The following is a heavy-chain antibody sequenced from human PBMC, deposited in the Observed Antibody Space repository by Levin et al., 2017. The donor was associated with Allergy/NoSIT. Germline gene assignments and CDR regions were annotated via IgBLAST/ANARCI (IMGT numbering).Heavy chain of an antibody. CDR2: ISYDGSNK. D-gene: IGHD3-9*01. J-gene: IGHJ4*02. CDR1: GFTFSSYG. Sequence: GGSLRLSCAASGFTFSSYGMHWVRQAPGKGLEWVAVISYDGSNKYYADSVKGRFTISRDNSKNTLYLQMNSLRAEDTAVYYCAKEASYYDILTGYYNVMLDYWGQGTLVTVSS. V-gene: IGHV3-30*18. CDR3: AKEASYYDILTGYYNVMLDY.